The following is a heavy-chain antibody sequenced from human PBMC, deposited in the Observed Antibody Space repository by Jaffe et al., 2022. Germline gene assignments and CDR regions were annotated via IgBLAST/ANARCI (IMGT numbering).Heavy chain of an antibody. Sequence: QGHLVQSGAELKKPGASVKVSCKASGYIFVSYGITWVRQAPGQGLEWLGWISPHTGKTDYVQKVQGRLTMSADTFTSTAYMELRSLRFDDTAVYYCARVDSSSWKKGDDPLYYYMDVWGKGTTVTVSS. J-gene: IGHJ6*03. V-gene: IGHV1-18*01. CDR2: ISPHTGKT. CDR3: ARVDSSSWKKGDDPLYYYMDV. CDR1: GYIFVSYG. D-gene: IGHD6-13*01.